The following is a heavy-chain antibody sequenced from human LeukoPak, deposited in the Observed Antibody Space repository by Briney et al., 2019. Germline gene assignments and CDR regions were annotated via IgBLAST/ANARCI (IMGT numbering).Heavy chain of an antibody. CDR1: GYTFTSYG. CDR2: ISAYNGNT. D-gene: IGHD3-3*01. Sequence: GASVKVSCKASGYTFTSYGISWVRQAPGQGLEWMGWISAYNGNTNYAQKFQGWVTMTRDTSISTAYMELSRLRSDDTAVYYCARAGAVTYYDFWSGYANWFDPWGQGTLVTVSS. V-gene: IGHV1-18*01. J-gene: IGHJ5*02. CDR3: ARAGAVTYYDFWSGYANWFDP.